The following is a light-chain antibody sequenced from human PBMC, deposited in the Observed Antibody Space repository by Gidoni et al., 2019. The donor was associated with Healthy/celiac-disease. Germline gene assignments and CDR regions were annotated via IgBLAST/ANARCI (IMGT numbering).Light chain of an antibody. CDR2: AAS. CDR3: QQYYSYPRT. CDR1: QGISSS. V-gene: IGKV1-8*01. Sequence: AIRMTQSPSSFSASTGDRVTITCRASQGISSSLAWYQQKPGKAPKLLIYAASTLQSGVPSRFSGSGSGTDFTLTISGLQSEDFATYYCQQYYSYPRTFGQGTKVEIK. J-gene: IGKJ1*01.